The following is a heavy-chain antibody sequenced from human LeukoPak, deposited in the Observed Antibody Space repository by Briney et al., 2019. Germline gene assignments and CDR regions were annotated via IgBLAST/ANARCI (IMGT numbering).Heavy chain of an antibody. Sequence: RASVKVSCKASGYTFTNYYMHWVRQAPGQGLEWMGIINPSGGSTSYAQKFQGRVTMTTDTSTSTAYMELRSLRSDDTAVYYCARGVIAVAGYYYYMDVWGKGTTVTISS. CDR2: INPSGGST. J-gene: IGHJ6*03. D-gene: IGHD6-19*01. CDR1: GYTFTNYY. V-gene: IGHV1-46*01. CDR3: ARGVIAVAGYYYYMDV.